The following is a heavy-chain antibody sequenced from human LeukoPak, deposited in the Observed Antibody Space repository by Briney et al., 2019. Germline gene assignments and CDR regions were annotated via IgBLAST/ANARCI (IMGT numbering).Heavy chain of an antibody. CDR3: AKDGGGWLRMGPYFDY. J-gene: IGHJ4*02. Sequence: GGSLRLSCAASGFTFDDYAMHSVRQAPGKGLEWVSGISWNSGSIGYADSVKGRFTISRDNAKNSLYLQMNSLRAEDTALYYFAKDGGGWLRMGPYFDYWGQGTLVTVSS. CDR2: ISWNSGSI. V-gene: IGHV3-9*01. CDR1: GFTFDDYA. D-gene: IGHD5-12*01.